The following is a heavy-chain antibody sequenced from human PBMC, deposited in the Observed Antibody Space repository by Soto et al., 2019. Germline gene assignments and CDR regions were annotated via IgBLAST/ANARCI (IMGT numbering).Heavy chain of an antibody. D-gene: IGHD2-2*01. Sequence: SETLSLTCAVSSVSISSSNWWSWVRQPPGKGLEWIGEIYHSGSTNYNPSLKSRVTISVDKSKNQFSLKLSSVTAADTAVYYCARANLVVPAAMLPSWFDPWGQGTLVTVSS. V-gene: IGHV4-4*02. CDR1: SVSISSSNW. J-gene: IGHJ5*02. CDR3: ARANLVVPAAMLPSWFDP. CDR2: IYHSGST.